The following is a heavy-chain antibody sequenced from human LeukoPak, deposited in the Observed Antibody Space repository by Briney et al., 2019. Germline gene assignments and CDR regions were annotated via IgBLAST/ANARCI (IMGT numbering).Heavy chain of an antibody. V-gene: IGHV4-59*08. CDR3: ARHGYSSGSGYFDL. D-gene: IGHD5-18*01. CDR1: GGSISSYY. CDR2: IYYSGST. Sequence: PSETLSPTCTDSGGSISSYYWSWIRQPPGEGLEWIGYIYYSGSTNYNPSLKSRVTISVDTSKNQFSLKLTSVTAADTAVYYCARHGYSSGSGYFDLWGRGTLVTVSS. J-gene: IGHJ2*01.